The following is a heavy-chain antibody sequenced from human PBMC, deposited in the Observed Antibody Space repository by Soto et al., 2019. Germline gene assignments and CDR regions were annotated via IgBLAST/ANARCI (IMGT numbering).Heavy chain of an antibody. CDR1: GGSISSSDYY. J-gene: IGHJ4*02. CDR2: IYWSGNT. V-gene: IGHV4-31*03. D-gene: IGHD3-22*01. Sequence: QVQLQESGPGLVKPSQTLSLTCTVSGGSISSSDYYWSWIRQHPGKGLEWIGYIYWSGNTYYNPSSRSRATMSVDTSKNQFSLKLSSVTAADTAVYYCARTRAVSYYESSTYYFDYWGQGTLVTVSS. CDR3: ARTRAVSYYESSTYYFDY.